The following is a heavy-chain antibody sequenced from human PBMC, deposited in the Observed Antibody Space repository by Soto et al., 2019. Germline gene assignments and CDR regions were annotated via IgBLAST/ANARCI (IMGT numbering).Heavy chain of an antibody. J-gene: IGHJ6*02. CDR2: ISSSSSTI. CDR3: ARDRVRGNSSPRGMDV. V-gene: IGHV3-48*02. Sequence: GGSLRLSCAASGFTFSSYSMNWVRQAPGKGLEWVSYISSSSSTIYYADSVKGRFTISRDNAKNSLYLQMNSLGDEDTAVYYCARDRVRGNSSPRGMDVWGQGTTVTVSS. D-gene: IGHD3-10*01. CDR1: GFTFSSYS.